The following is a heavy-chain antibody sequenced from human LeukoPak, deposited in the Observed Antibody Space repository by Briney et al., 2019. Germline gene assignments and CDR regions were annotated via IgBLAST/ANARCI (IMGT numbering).Heavy chain of an antibody. CDR3: ARDRYSSGRAYYYYGMDV. CDR1: GFTVSSNY. D-gene: IGHD6-19*01. Sequence: GGSLRLSCAASGFTVSSNYMSWVRQAPGKGLEWVSVIYSGGSTYYADSVKGRFTISRDNSKNTLYLRMNSLRAEDTAVYYCARDRYSSGRAYYYYGMDVWGQGTTVTVSS. V-gene: IGHV3-53*01. J-gene: IGHJ6*02. CDR2: IYSGGST.